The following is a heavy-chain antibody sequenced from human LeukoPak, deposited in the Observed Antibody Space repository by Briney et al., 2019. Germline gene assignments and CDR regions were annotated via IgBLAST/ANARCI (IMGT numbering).Heavy chain of an antibody. J-gene: IGHJ4*02. CDR1: GFTFSSYW. CDR2: IKQDGSGK. Sequence: GGSLRLSCAASGFTFSSYWMSWVRQAPGKGLEWVANIKQDGSGKYYVDSVKGRFTISRDNAKNSLYLQMNSLRAEDTAVYYCARGWGEKGYCRGGTCNNPQFDYWGQGILVTVSS. V-gene: IGHV3-7*01. CDR3: ARGWGEKGYCRGGTCNNPQFDY. D-gene: IGHD2-15*01.